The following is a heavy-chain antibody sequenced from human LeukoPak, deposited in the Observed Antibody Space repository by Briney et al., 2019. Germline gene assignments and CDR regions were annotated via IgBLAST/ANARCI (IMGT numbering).Heavy chain of an antibody. CDR2: IFPSGGEI. V-gene: IGHV3-21*01. D-gene: IGHD2-8*01. J-gene: IGHJ6*04. Sequence: GGSLRLSCAASGFTFSSHSMNWVRQPPGKGLEWVSSIFPSGGEIHYADSVRGRFTISRDNSKSTLSLQMNSLRAEDTAVYYCAKDRCSNGIGCLYYYMDVWGKGTTVTISS. CDR1: GFTFSSHS. CDR3: AKDRCSNGIGCLYYYMDV.